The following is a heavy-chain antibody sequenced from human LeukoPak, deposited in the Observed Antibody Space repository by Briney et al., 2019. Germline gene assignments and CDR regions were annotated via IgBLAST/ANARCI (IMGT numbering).Heavy chain of an antibody. CDR1: GYTFTGYF. CDR2: INPNSGGT. CDR3: ARRGAEYTTSSYGWFDP. Sequence: ASVKVSCKSSGYTFTGYFIHWVRQAPGQGLEWMGWINPNSGGTNYAQNFQGRFTMTRDTSISTTYMELTRLTSDDTAVYYCARRGAEYTTSSYGWFDPWGQGTLVTVSS. J-gene: IGHJ5*02. V-gene: IGHV1-2*02. D-gene: IGHD6-6*01.